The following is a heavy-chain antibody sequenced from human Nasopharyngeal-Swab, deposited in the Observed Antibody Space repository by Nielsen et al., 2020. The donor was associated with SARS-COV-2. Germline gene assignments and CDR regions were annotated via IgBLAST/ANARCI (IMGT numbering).Heavy chain of an antibody. V-gene: IGHV4-34*01. Sequence: RQAPGKELEWIGEINHSGSTNYNPSLKSRVTISVDTSKNQFSLKLSSVTAADTAVYYCARAGGIVVVPAATQLRRFDYWGQGTLVTVSS. D-gene: IGHD2-2*01. CDR2: INHSGST. CDR3: ARAGGIVVVPAATQLRRFDY. J-gene: IGHJ4*02.